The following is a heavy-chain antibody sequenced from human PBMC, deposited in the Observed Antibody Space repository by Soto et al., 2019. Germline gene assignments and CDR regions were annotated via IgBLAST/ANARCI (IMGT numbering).Heavy chain of an antibody. CDR1: GFTFTTYG. CDR2: ISYDGSNK. Sequence: QVQLVESGGGVVQPGRSLRLSCAASGFTFTTYGMHWVRQAPGKGLEWVALISYDGSNKEYADSVKGRFTISRDNSKNTLYLQMNSLRAEDTAVYYCAKGGSWYDLYYFDYWGQGTLVTVSS. CDR3: AKGGSWYDLYYFDY. D-gene: IGHD6-13*01. J-gene: IGHJ4*02. V-gene: IGHV3-30*18.